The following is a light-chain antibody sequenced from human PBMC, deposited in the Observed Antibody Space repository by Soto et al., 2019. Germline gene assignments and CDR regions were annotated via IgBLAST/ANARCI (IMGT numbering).Light chain of an antibody. J-gene: IGKJ4*01. CDR3: QKYNSALT. V-gene: IGKV1-27*01. CDR1: QGISNY. Sequence: DIQMTQSPSSLSASVGDRVTISCRASQGISNYLAWYQQKPGKVPKLLLYAASTLQSGVPSRFSGSGSGTDFTITSSSLQHEDVATYYCQKYNSALTFGGGTKVEIK. CDR2: AAS.